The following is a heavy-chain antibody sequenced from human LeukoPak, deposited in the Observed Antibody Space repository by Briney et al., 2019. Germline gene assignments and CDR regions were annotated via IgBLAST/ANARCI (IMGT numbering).Heavy chain of an antibody. CDR2: ISYDGSNK. V-gene: IGHV3-30-3*01. CDR3: ARDTPYDYGRYYYGMDV. Sequence: GGSLRLSCAASGFTFSSYAMHWVRQAPGKGLEWVAAISYDGSNKYYADSVKGRFTISRDNSKNTLYLQMNSLRAEDTAVYYCARDTPYDYGRYYYGMDVWGQGTTVTVSS. CDR1: GFTFSSYA. J-gene: IGHJ6*02. D-gene: IGHD4-17*01.